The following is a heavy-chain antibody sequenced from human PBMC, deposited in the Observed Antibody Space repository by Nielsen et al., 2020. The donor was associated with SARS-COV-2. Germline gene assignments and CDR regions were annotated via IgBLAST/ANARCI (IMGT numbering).Heavy chain of an antibody. V-gene: IGHV4-39*07. D-gene: IGHD3-16*02. J-gene: IGHJ3*02. CDR2: INHSGST. CDR1: GGSISSSSYY. CDR3: ARTHDYVWGSYRYSNHAFDI. Sequence: SETLSLTCTVSGGSISSSSYYWSWIRQPPGKGLEWIGEINHSGSTNYNPSLKSRVTISVDTSKNQFSLKLSSVTAADTAVYYCARTHDYVWGSYRYSNHAFDIWGQGTMVTVSS.